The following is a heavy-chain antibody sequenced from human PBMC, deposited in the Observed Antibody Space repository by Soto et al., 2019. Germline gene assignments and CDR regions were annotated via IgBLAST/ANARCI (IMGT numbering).Heavy chain of an antibody. J-gene: IGHJ5*02. CDR2: TYYRSKWYN. V-gene: IGHV6-1*01. D-gene: IGHD2-15*01. CDR3: ARGPLTRVVVAARYWFDP. Sequence: KQSQTLSLTCAISGDSVSSNSAAWNWIRQSPSRGLEWLGRTYYRSKWYNDYAVSVKSRITINPDTSKNQFSLQLNSVTPEDTAVYYCARGPLTRVVVAARYWFDPWGQGTLVTVSS. CDR1: GDSVSSNSAA.